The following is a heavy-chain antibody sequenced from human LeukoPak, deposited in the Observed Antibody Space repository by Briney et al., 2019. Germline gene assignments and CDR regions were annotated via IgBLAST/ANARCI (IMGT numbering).Heavy chain of an antibody. CDR1: GYTFTSYG. D-gene: IGHD2-15*01. CDR2: ISAYNGNT. Sequence: ASVMVSCKASGYTFTSYGISWVRQAPGQGLEWMGWISAYNGNTNYAQKLQGRVTMTTDTSTSTAYMELRSLRSDDTAVYYCAREVVVVVAATGYNWFDPWGQGTLVTVSS. CDR3: AREVVVVVAATGYNWFDP. V-gene: IGHV1-18*01. J-gene: IGHJ5*02.